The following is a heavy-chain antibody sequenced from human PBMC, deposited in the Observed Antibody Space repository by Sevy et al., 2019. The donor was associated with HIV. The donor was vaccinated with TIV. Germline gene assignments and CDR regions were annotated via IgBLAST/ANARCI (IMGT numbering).Heavy chain of an antibody. CDR3: AGDLGIAAAEAQNDAFDI. CDR1: GFTFSSYE. V-gene: IGHV3-48*03. CDR2: ISSSGSTI. D-gene: IGHD6-13*01. Sequence: GGSLRLSCAASGFTFSSYEMNWVRQAPGKGLEWVSYISSSGSTIYYADSVKGRFTISRDNAKNTLYLQMNSLRAEDTPVYDCAGDLGIAAAEAQNDAFDIWGQGTMVTVSS. J-gene: IGHJ3*02.